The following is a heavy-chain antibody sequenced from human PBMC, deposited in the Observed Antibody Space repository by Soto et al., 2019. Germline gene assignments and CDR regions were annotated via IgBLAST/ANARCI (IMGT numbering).Heavy chain of an antibody. Sequence: EVQMVESGGGVVQPGGSLRLCCAASGFTVSSYWMHWVRQAQGQGLVWVSRMNSDGSRTSYVDSVKGRFTISRDNAKNTLYLQMNMRSAEAKDVYYCERGVGVGGMDVWGQGTTVTVSS. D-gene: IGHD1-26*01. CDR1: GFTVSSYW. V-gene: IGHV3-74*01. CDR2: MNSDGSRT. CDR3: ERGVGVGGMDV. J-gene: IGHJ6*02.